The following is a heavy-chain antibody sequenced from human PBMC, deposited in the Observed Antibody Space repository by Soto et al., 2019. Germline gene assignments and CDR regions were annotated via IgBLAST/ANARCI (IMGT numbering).Heavy chain of an antibody. J-gene: IGHJ5*02. CDR2: IIPILGIA. Sequence: QVQLVQSGAEVKKPGSSVKVSCKASGGTFSSYTISWVRQAPGQGLEWMGRIIPILGIANYAQKFQGRVTITADKSTSTAYRELGSLRSEDTAVYYCARERADIVVVPAAIEWFDPWGQGTLVTVSS. CDR3: ARERADIVVVPAAIEWFDP. D-gene: IGHD2-2*01. V-gene: IGHV1-69*08. CDR1: GGTFSSYT.